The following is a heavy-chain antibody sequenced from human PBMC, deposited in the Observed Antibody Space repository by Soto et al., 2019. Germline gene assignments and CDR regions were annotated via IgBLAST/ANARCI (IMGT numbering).Heavy chain of an antibody. D-gene: IGHD3-16*02. Sequence: QVQLQQWGAGLLKPSETLSLTCAVYGGSFSGYYWSWIRQPPGKGLEWIGEINHSGSTNYNPSLKCRVSISVDTSKNQFSLKLSSVRAADPAVYFCARKPYAYMWGSYSYGAFDIWGQGTMVTVSS. CDR1: GGSFSGYY. V-gene: IGHV4-34*01. J-gene: IGHJ3*02. CDR2: INHSGST. CDR3: ARKPYAYMWGSYSYGAFDI.